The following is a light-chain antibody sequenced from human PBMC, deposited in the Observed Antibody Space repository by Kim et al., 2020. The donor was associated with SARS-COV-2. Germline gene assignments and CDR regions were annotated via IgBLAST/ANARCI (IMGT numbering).Light chain of an antibody. J-gene: IGLJ3*02. Sequence: ALGQTISITCRADARRSYSESWYQQKPRQAPVLVIYDNNNRPSGIPERFSGSSSGSTASLTITGAQAEDEADYYCNSRDSSGNHWVFGGGTQLTVL. V-gene: IGLV3-19*01. CDR2: DNN. CDR1: ARRSYS. CDR3: NSRDSSGNHWV.